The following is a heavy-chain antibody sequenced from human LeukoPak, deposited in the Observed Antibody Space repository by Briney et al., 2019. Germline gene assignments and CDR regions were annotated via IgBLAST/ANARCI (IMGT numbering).Heavy chain of an antibody. V-gene: IGHV3-64*01. CDR2: ISSNGGST. J-gene: IGHJ6*03. Sequence: GGSLRLSCAASGFTFSSYAMHWVRQAPGKGLEYVSAISSNGGSTYYANSVKGRFTISRDNSKYTLYLQMGSLRAEDMAVYYCARGVEYCSSTSCYSLMDVWGKGTTVTVSS. CDR3: ARGVEYCSSTSCYSLMDV. CDR1: GFTFSSYA. D-gene: IGHD2-2*01.